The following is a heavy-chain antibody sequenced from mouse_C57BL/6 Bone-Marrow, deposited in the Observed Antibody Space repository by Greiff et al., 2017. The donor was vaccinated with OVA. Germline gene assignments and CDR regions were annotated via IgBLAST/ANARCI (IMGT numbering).Heavy chain of an antibody. V-gene: IGHV7-1*01. Sequence: EVKVQESGGGLVQSGRSLRLSCAPSGFTFSDFYLAWVRHAPGKGLEWIAASRNNANDYTTEYSASVKGRFIVSRDTSQSILYLQMNALRAEDTAMYYGARDGSISTVGPLAYWGKGTLVTVAA. CDR2: SRNNANDYTT. CDR1: GFTFSDFY. CDR3: ARDGSISTVGPLAY. J-gene: IGHJ3*01. D-gene: IGHD1-1*01.